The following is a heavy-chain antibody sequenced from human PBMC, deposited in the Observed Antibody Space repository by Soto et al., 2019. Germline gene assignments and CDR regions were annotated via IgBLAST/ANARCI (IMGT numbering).Heavy chain of an antibody. J-gene: IGHJ4*02. Sequence: PSETLSLTCTVSGGSISSYYWSWIRQPPGKGLEWIGYIYYSGGTNYNPSLKSRVTISVDTSKNQFSLKLSSVTAADTAVYYCARTPYDILTGYYVDYWGQGTLVTVSS. CDR2: IYYSGGT. V-gene: IGHV4-59*01. CDR1: GGSISSYY. D-gene: IGHD3-9*01. CDR3: ARTPYDILTGYYVDY.